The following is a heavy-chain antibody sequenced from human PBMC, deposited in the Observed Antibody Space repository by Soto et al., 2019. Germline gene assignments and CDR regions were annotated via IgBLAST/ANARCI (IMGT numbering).Heavy chain of an antibody. V-gene: IGHV4-39*01. CDR3: ARPYYDILTGYAY. CDR2: IYYSGST. D-gene: IGHD3-9*01. CDR1: GGSISSSSYY. J-gene: IGHJ4*02. Sequence: LSETLSLTCTVSGGSISSSSYYWGWIRQPPGKGLEWIGSIYYSGSTYYNPSLKSRVTISVDTSKNQFSLKLSSVTAADTAVYYCARPYYDILTGYAYWGQGTLVTVSS.